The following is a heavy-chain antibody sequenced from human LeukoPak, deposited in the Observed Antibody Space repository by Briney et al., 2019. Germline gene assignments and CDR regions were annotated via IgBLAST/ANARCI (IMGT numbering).Heavy chain of an antibody. Sequence: GSLRLSCAASGFTFSNAWMSWIRQPPGKGLEWIGCIYYSGSTYYNPSLKSRVTISVDTSKNQFSLKLSSVTAADTAVYYCARDQSSLIAGNWFDPWGQGTLVTVSS. CDR3: ARDQSSLIAGNWFDP. CDR2: IYYSGST. J-gene: IGHJ5*02. V-gene: IGHV4-59*01. CDR1: GFTFSNAW. D-gene: IGHD6-13*01.